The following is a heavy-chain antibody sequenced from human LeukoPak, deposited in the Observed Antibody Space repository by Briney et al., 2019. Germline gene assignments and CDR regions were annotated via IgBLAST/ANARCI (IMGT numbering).Heavy chain of an antibody. J-gene: IGHJ4*02. CDR3: ARCFRGSSWSRRRYYFDY. V-gene: IGHV4-34*01. CDR2: INHSGST. D-gene: IGHD6-13*01. CDR1: GGSFSGYY. Sequence: PSETLSLTCAVYGGSFSGYYWSWIRQPPGKGLEWIGEINHSGSTNYNPSLKSRVTISVDTSKNQFSLQLRSVTAADPAVYYCARCFRGSSWSRRRYYFDYWGQGTLVTVSS.